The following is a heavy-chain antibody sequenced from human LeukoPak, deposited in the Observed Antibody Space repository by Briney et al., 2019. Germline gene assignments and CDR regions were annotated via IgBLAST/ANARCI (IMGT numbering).Heavy chain of an antibody. CDR3: ARVAGDTAMGTGIDY. CDR1: GGTFSSYA. CDR2: IIPILGIA. J-gene: IGHJ4*02. Sequence: GSSVKVSCKASGGTFSSYAISWVRQAPGQGLEWMGRIIPILGIANYAQKFQGRVTITADKSTSTAYMELSSLRSEDTAVYYCARVAGDTAMGTGIDYWGQGTLVTVSS. V-gene: IGHV1-69*04. D-gene: IGHD5-18*01.